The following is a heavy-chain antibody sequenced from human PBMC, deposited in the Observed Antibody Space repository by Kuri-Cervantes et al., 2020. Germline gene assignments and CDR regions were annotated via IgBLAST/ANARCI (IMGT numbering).Heavy chain of an antibody. CDR3: AKGRHIVVVPAVNDY. CDR1: GLIFSSYW. CDR2: ISYDGSNN. V-gene: IGHV3-30*18. D-gene: IGHD2-2*01. J-gene: IGHJ4*02. Sequence: GGSLSPSCAASGLIFSSYWMSWVRQAPGKVLEWVGVISYDGSNNYYADSVKGRFTIPRDNSKNTLYLQMNSMRAEDTAVYYCAKGRHIVVVPAVNDYWGQGTLVTVSS.